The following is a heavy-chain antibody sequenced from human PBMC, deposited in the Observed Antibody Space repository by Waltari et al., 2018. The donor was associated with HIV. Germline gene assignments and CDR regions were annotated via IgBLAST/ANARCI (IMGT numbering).Heavy chain of an antibody. J-gene: IGHJ4*02. D-gene: IGHD3-3*01. V-gene: IGHV3-21*01. CDR3: ASEDFWSGPHN. CDR2: ISSTSSFI. Sequence: EVQLVESGGGLVKPGGSLRLSCVVSGFTFNPFSVKWVRQAPGKGLEWVSSISSTSSFIYYADSVKGRFTISRDNGKNSLYLQINNLRVEDTAVYYCASEDFWSGPHNWGQGTLVTVSS. CDR1: GFTFNPFS.